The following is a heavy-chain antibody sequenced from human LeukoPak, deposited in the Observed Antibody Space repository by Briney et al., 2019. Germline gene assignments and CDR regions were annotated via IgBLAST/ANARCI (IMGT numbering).Heavy chain of an antibody. V-gene: IGHV4-59*01. CDR2: IFYSGIT. CDR1: GGSISSYY. CDR3: ARDSGSYPHWFAP. Sequence: SETLSLTCTVSGGSISSYYWNWIRQPPGKGLEWIGYIFYSGITNYNPSLKSRVTISVDTSKKQFSLRLTSVTAADTAVYYCARDSGSYPHWFAPWGQGTLVTVSS. D-gene: IGHD1-26*01. J-gene: IGHJ5*02.